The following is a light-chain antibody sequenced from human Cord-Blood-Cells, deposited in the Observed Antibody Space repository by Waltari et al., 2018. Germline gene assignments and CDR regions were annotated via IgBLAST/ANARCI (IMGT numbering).Light chain of an antibody. V-gene: IGLV2-23*02. CDR3: CSYAGSSTWV. CDR2: EVS. Sequence: QSALTQPASVSGSPGQSITISCTGTSSDVGSYNLVSWYQQHPGKAPNLMIYEVSKRPSGVSNRFSGYKSGNTASLTISGLQAEDEADYYCCSYAGSSTWVFGGGTKLTVL. CDR1: SSDVGSYNL. J-gene: IGLJ3*02.